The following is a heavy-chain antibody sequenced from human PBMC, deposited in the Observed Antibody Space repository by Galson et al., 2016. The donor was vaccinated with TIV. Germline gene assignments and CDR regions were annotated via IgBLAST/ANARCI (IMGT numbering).Heavy chain of an antibody. CDR2: VNHDSGTT. D-gene: IGHD3-10*01. Sequence: SVKVSCKASGYTFTTYDINWVRQATGQGLEWMGWVNHDSGTTVYAQKFQGRITMTRNTSISTAYMELSDLTSDDTAVYYCARVFDVFGSGTLNWFDPWGQGTLVLVSS. CDR1: GYTFTTYD. J-gene: IGHJ5*02. V-gene: IGHV1-8*01. CDR3: ARVFDVFGSGTLNWFDP.